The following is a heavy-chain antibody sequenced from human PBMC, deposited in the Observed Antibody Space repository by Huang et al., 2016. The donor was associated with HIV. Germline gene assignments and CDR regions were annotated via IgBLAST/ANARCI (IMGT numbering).Heavy chain of an antibody. CDR1: GYNFGSYW. D-gene: IGHD2-15*01. CDR3: SRRKREYCSDGICHFSHFDY. CDR2: THPRDADT. V-gene: IGHV5-51*01. J-gene: IGHJ4*02. Sequence: EVQLVQSGAEVKQPGESLKISCKGFGYNFGSYWITWVRQMPGKGLGWMGTTHPRDADTKYSPSFQGQVTISVDKSVTTAYLQWSSLKASDTAIYYCSRRKREYCSDGICHFSHFDYWGQGTLVTVSS.